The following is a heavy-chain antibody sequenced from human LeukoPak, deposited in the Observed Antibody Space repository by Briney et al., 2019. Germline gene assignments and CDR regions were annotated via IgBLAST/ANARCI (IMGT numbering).Heavy chain of an antibody. CDR2: IYHSGST. CDR1: GGSISSRNW. Sequence: SETLSLTCAVSGGSISSRNWWSWVRQPPGKGLEWSGEIYHSGSTNYNPSLKTRVTMSVDKSKNQFSLKLSSVTAADTAVYYCARASHDYGDYSHFDYWGQGTLVTVSS. CDR3: ARASHDYGDYSHFDY. D-gene: IGHD4-17*01. J-gene: IGHJ4*02. V-gene: IGHV4-4*02.